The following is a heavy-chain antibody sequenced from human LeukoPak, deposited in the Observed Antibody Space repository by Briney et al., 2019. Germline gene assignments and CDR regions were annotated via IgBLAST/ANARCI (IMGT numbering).Heavy chain of an antibody. CDR2: FDPEDGET. Sequence: ASVKVSCKVSGYTLTELSMHWVLQAPVKGLEWMGGFDPEDGETIYAQKFQGRVTMTEDTSTDTAYMELSSLRSEDTAVYYCATLGIAAAGQGYCGQGTLVTVSS. D-gene: IGHD6-13*01. CDR3: ATLGIAAAGQGY. J-gene: IGHJ4*02. V-gene: IGHV1-24*01. CDR1: GYTLTELS.